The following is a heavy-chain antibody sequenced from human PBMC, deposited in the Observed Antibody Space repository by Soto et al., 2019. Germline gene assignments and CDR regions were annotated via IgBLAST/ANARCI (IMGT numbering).Heavy chain of an antibody. Sequence: SETLSLTCTVSGGSISSSSYYWGWIRQPPGKGLEWIGSIYYSGSTYYNPSLKSRVTISVDTSKNQFSLKLSSVTAADTAVYYCASIANYSSSWYRPHDYWGQGTLVPVSS. CDR3: ASIANYSSSWYRPHDY. V-gene: IGHV4-39*01. CDR1: GGSISSSSYY. J-gene: IGHJ4*02. CDR2: IYYSGST. D-gene: IGHD6-13*01.